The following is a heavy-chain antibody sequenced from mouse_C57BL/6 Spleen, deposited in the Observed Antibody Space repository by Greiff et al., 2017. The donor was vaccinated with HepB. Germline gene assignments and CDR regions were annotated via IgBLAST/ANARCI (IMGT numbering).Heavy chain of an antibody. Sequence: DVMLVESGGGLVQPKGSLKLSCAASGFSFNTYAMNWVRQAPGKGLEWVARIRSKSNNYATYYADSVKDRFTISRDDSESMLYLQMNNLKTEDTAMYYCVRDYYGSSSYWYFDVWGTGTTVTVSS. V-gene: IGHV10-1*01. CDR3: VRDYYGSSSYWYFDV. J-gene: IGHJ1*03. CDR2: IRSKSNNYAT. CDR1: GFSFNTYA. D-gene: IGHD1-1*01.